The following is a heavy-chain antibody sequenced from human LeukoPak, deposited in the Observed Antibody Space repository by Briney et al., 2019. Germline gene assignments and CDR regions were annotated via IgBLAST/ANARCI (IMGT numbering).Heavy chain of an antibody. V-gene: IGHV3-74*03. CDR2: INSDGSDT. J-gene: IGHJ4*02. D-gene: IGHD1-1*01. CDR3: AGVLHSSDNCCAFDD. CDR1: GFTVSSNY. Sequence: HSGGSLRLSCAASGFTVSSNYMSWVRQAPGKGLVWVSRINSDGSDTTYADSVKGRFTISRDNAKNTVYLQMDSLRDEDTAVYYCAGVLHSSDNCCAFDDWGQGTLATVSS.